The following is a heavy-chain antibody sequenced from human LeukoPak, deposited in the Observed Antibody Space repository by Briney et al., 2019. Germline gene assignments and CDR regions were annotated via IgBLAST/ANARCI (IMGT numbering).Heavy chain of an antibody. CDR2: ISVDGETL. V-gene: IGHV3-23*01. D-gene: IGHD6-19*01. CDR3: AQGYSSGWYPY. J-gene: IGHJ4*02. CDR1: GFSVSSFG. Sequence: GGSLRLSCAVSGFSVSSFGMSWVRQAPGKGLEWISAISVDGETLYYADSVKGRFIIPRDNSKNTLYLQLSSLRAEDTAVYYCAQGYSSGWYPYWGQGSLVSVSS.